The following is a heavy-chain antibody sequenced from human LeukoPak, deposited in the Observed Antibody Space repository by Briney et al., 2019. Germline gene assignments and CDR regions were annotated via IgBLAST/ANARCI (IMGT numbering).Heavy chain of an antibody. D-gene: IGHD6-13*01. CDR3: AKGVSSPLYYFDY. J-gene: IGHJ4*02. CDR1: GFTFSSYA. Sequence: GGSLGLSCAASGFTFSSYAMRWVRQAPGKGLEWVSSIGGSSGSTYYADSVKGRFTNSRDNSKNTLYLQMNSLRAEDTAVYYCAKGVSSPLYYFDYWGQGTLVTVSS. CDR2: IGGSSGST. V-gene: IGHV3-23*01.